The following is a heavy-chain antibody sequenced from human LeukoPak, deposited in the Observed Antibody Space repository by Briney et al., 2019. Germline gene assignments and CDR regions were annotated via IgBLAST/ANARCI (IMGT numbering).Heavy chain of an antibody. D-gene: IGHD3-3*01. CDR1: GGSISSYY. CDR2: IYFSGST. V-gene: IGHV4-59*01. Sequence: SETLSLTCTFSGGSISSYYWSWIRQPPGKGLEWIGYIYFSGSTNYNPSLKSRVAISVDTSKNQFYLKLNSVTAADTAVYYCARFIVFGAFDLWGQGTLVTVSS. CDR3: ARFIVFGAFDL. J-gene: IGHJ3*01.